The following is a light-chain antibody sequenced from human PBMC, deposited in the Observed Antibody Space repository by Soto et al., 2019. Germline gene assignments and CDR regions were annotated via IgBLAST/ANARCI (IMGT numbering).Light chain of an antibody. CDR2: AAS. CDR1: RDVGSD. J-gene: IGKJ1*01. CDR3: QQYETFSGT. Sequence: TQMSQSPLSLSASVGEKIIITCRASRDVGSDVSWYQQKPGQAPKLVIYAASNLYTGVPSRFSGRRSGTEFTLTISSLQPEDFASYYCQQYETFSGTFGPGTKVDIK. V-gene: IGKV1-17*01.